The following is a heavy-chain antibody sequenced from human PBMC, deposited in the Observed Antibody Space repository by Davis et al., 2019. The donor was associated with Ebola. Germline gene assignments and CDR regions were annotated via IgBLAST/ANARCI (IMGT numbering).Heavy chain of an antibody. D-gene: IGHD3-3*02. CDR3: ARAHFPTTSDH. J-gene: IGHJ4*02. CDR1: GYTFTNYG. V-gene: IGHV1-18*04. CDR2: INPHNGDT. Sequence: ASVKVSCKASGYTFTNYGITWVRQAPGQGLEWMGWINPHNGDTNYAQNVQGRVTMTTDTSTSTAYMEVGILRSDDTAVYYCARAHFPTTSDHWGQGTLVTVSS.